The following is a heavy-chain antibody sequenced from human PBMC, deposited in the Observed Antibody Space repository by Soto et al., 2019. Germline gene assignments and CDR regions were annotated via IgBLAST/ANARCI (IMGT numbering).Heavy chain of an antibody. CDR3: ARNGPYSSPLSQYSGMDV. CDR1: GGTFANFI. D-gene: IGHD6-13*01. Sequence: QVQLVQSGAEVKEPGSSVRVSCKASGGTFANFIMNWVRQTPGQGLEWMGGIVPMFGTPTYAEKFKGRVTISATGSTSTAYMELPSLRSEDTAVYYCARNGPYSSPLSQYSGMDVWGQGTTVTVS. CDR2: IVPMFGTP. V-gene: IGHV1-69*01. J-gene: IGHJ6*02.